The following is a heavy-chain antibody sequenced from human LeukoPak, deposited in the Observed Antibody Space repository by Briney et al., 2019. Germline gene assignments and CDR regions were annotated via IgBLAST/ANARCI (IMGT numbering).Heavy chain of an antibody. J-gene: IGHJ3*02. Sequence: SETLSLTCTVSGGSISSYYWSWLRQPPGKGLEWIGYIYYSGSTNYNPSLKSRVTISEDTSKNQFSLKLSSVTAADTTVYYCARDWTGRDDAFDIWGQGTMVTVSS. CDR1: GGSISSYY. CDR2: IYYSGST. V-gene: IGHV4-59*01. CDR3: ARDWTGRDDAFDI. D-gene: IGHD3/OR15-3a*01.